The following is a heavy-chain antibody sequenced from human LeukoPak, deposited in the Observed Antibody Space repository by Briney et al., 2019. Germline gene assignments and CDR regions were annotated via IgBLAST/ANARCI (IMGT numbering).Heavy chain of an antibody. CDR2: IYYSGST. CDR1: GGSISSSSYY. CDR3: ARDTSSSWYGGYFVY. V-gene: IGHV4-39*07. Sequence: SETLSLTCTVSGGSISSSSYYWGWIRQPPGKGLEWIGSIYYSGSTYYNPSLKSRVTISVDTSKNQFSLKLSSVTAADTAVYYCARDTSSSWYGGYFVYWGQGTLVTVSS. J-gene: IGHJ4*02. D-gene: IGHD6-13*01.